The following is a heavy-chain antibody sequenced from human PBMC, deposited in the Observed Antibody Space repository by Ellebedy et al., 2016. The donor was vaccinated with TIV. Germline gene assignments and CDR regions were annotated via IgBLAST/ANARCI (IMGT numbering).Heavy chain of an antibody. J-gene: IGHJ4*02. Sequence: GESLKISCAASGFTFSRYGMHWVRQAPGKGLGWVAVISYDGSSKDYADSAKGRFSISRDNSQNKLLLQMNSLRAEDTAVYYCAKESRDGNNYFFDYWGQGTLVTVSS. CDR1: GFTFSRYG. CDR3: AKESRDGNNYFFDY. CDR2: ISYDGSSK. V-gene: IGHV3-30*18. D-gene: IGHD5-24*01.